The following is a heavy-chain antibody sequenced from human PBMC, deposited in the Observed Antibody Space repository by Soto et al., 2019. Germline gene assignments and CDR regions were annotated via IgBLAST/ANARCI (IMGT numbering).Heavy chain of an antibody. CDR2: ISAYNGNT. V-gene: IGHV1-18*01. CDR1: GYTFTSYG. D-gene: IGHD6-13*01. Sequence: ASVKVSCKASGYTFTSYGISWVRQAPGQGLEWVGWISAYNGNTNYAQKLQGRVTMTTDTSTSTAYMELRSLRSDDTAVYYCATWWGSSWPDPLDYWGQGTLVTVSS. CDR3: ATWWGSSWPDPLDY. J-gene: IGHJ4*02.